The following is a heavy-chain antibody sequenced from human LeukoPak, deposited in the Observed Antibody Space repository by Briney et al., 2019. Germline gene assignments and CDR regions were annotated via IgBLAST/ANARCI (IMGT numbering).Heavy chain of an antibody. CDR3: ARGGPEDAFDI. D-gene: IGHD1-14*01. V-gene: IGHV3-66*01. Sequence: GGSLRLSCAASGFTVSTNYMSWVRQAPGKGLEWVSVIYSRGSTYYADSVKGRFTISRDNSKNTLYLQMNSLRDEGTALYYCARGGPEDAFDIWGQGTMVIVSS. CDR1: GFTVSTNY. J-gene: IGHJ3*02. CDR2: IYSRGST.